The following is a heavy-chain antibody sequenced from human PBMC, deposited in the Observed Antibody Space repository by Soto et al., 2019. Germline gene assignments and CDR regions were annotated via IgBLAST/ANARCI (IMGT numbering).Heavy chain of an antibody. Sequence: SGPTLVNPTQTLTLTCTFSGFSHRTSGEGVGWIRQPPGKALEWLALVYWDDDKRYSPSLKSRLTITKDTSKNQVVLTMTNMDPVDTATYYCVHRRVQIFDFWGQGALVTVSS. CDR2: VYWDDDK. D-gene: IGHD1-1*01. J-gene: IGHJ4*02. CDR3: VHRRVQIFDF. V-gene: IGHV2-5*02. CDR1: GFSHRTSGEG.